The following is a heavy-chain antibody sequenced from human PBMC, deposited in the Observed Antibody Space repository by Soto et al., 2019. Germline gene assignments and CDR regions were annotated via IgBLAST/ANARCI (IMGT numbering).Heavy chain of an antibody. J-gene: IGHJ4*02. D-gene: IGHD6-6*01. Sequence: EVQLLESGGGLVQPGGSLRLSCAASGFTFSNYAMSWVRQSPGKGLEWVSAIPGSGGSTYYAGSVRGRFTIPRDNSENTLYLQMNSLRVEDTAVYYCAKIGSSSSVSLPLVLLDYWGQGALVTVSS. V-gene: IGHV3-23*01. CDR2: IPGSGGST. CDR1: GFTFSNYA. CDR3: AKIGSSSSVSLPLVLLDY.